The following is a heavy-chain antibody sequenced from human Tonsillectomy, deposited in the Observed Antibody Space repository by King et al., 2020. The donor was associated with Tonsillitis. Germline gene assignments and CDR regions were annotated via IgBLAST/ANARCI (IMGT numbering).Heavy chain of an antibody. Sequence: VQLVESGGGLVQPGRSLRLSCAASGFTFDDYAMHLVRQAPGKGLEWVSGISWNSGSIGYADSVKGRFTISRDNAKNSQYLQMNSLRAEDTALYYCAKGLGVVIYKALDYWGQGTLVTVSS. V-gene: IGHV3-9*01. D-gene: IGHD3-3*01. CDR2: ISWNSGSI. CDR3: AKGLGVVIYKALDY. J-gene: IGHJ4*02. CDR1: GFTFDDYA.